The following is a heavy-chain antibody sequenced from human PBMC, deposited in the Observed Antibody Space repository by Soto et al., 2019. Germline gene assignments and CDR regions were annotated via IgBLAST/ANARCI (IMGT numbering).Heavy chain of an antibody. Sequence: VRLMESGGGLIHPGGSLRLSCSASGFSVSDKYMSWVRQAPGKGLEWVSVLYSGDTTYYADSVKGRFIISRGDSKNTLHLQMNSLRGDDTAVYSGVACYTTSWSDYYFASWGQGSLVTVSS. D-gene: IGHD6-13*01. J-gene: IGHJ4*02. CDR2: LYSGDTT. CDR1: GFSVSDKY. CDR3: VACYTTSWSDYYFAS. V-gene: IGHV3-53*01.